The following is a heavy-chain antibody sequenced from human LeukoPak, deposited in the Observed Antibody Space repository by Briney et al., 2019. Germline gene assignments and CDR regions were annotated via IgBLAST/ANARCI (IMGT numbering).Heavy chain of an antibody. CDR3: AREFNNSGSGFDP. CDR2: MNPNSGYK. D-gene: IGHD1-1*01. J-gene: IGHJ5*02. V-gene: IGHV1-8*01. CDR1: GYTFTNYD. Sequence: GASVKVSCKAPGYTFTNYDINWVRQATGQGLEWMGWMNPNSGYKGYAQKFQGRVTMTRNTSISTAYMELSSLRSEDTATYYCAREFNNSGSGFDPWGQGTLVTVSS.